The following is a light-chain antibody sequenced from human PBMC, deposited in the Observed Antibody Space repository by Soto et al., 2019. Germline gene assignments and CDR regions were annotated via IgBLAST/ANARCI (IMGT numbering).Light chain of an antibody. Sequence: QSALTQPASVSGSPGQSITISCTGISSDGDDYKDVSWYQQHPCKAPKLMIYEVTYRPSGVSNRFSGYKSGNTASLTISGLQAEDEADYYCSSYTSTSTVFGTGTKLTVL. CDR2: EVT. CDR3: SSYTSTSTV. V-gene: IGLV2-14*01. CDR1: SSDGDDYKD. J-gene: IGLJ1*01.